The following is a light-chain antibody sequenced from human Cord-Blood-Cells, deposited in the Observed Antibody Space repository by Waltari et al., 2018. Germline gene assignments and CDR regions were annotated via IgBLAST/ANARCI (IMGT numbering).Light chain of an antibody. Sequence: QSALTQPASLTRSHGPSITIPCTGPSSDVGGYNYAYSYQQHPGNAPKLMIYEVSNRPSGVSNRFSGSKSGNTASLTISGLQAEDEADYYCSSYTSSSTLYVFGTGTKVTVL. V-gene: IGLV2-14*01. J-gene: IGLJ1*01. CDR1: SSDVGGYNY. CDR2: EVS. CDR3: SSYTSSSTLYV.